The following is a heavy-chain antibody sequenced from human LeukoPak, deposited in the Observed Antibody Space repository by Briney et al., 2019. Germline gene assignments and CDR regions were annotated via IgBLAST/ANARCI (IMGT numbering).Heavy chain of an antibody. CDR2: ISAYNGNT. D-gene: IGHD6-19*01. J-gene: IGHJ6*02. Sequence: GASVKVSCKASGYTFTSYGISWVRQAPGQGLEWMGWISAYNGNTNYAQKPQGRVTMTTDTSTSTAYMELRSLRSDDTAVYYCARDSSGRRYYYYYGMDVWGQGTTVTVSS. CDR1: GYTFTSYG. CDR3: ARDSSGRRYYYYYGMDV. V-gene: IGHV1-18*01.